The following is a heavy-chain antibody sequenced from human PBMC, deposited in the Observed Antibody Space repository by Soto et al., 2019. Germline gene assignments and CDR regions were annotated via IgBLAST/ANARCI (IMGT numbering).Heavy chain of an antibody. CDR2: IYYSGST. CDR1: GGSISSGGYY. CDR3: AREVRFLEWFKEVYYFDY. J-gene: IGHJ4*02. D-gene: IGHD3-3*01. V-gene: IGHV4-31*03. Sequence: SETLSLTCTVSGGSISSGGYYWSWIRQHPGKGLEWIGYIYYSGSTYYNPSLKSRVTISVDTSKNQFSLKLSSVTAADTAVYYCAREVRFLEWFKEVYYFDYWGQGTLVTVSS.